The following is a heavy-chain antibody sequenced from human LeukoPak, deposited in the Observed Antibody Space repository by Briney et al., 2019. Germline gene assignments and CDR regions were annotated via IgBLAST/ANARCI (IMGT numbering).Heavy chain of an antibody. CDR1: GFTFSSYS. CDR3: ARVTTTYYYGSGPDAFDI. V-gene: IGHV3-21*01. Sequence: GRSLRLSCAASGFTFSSYSMNWVRQAPGKGLEWVSSISSSSSYIYYADSVKGRFTISRDNAKNSLYLHMNSLRAEDTAVYYCARVTTTYYYGSGPDAFDIWGQGTMVTVSS. J-gene: IGHJ3*02. D-gene: IGHD3-10*01. CDR2: ISSSSSYI.